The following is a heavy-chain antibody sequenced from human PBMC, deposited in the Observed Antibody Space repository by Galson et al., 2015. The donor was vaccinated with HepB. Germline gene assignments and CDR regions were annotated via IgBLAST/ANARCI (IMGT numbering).Heavy chain of an antibody. J-gene: IGHJ4*02. CDR1: GFTFSSYA. CDR2: ISYDGSNK. V-gene: IGHV3-30-3*01. CDR3: AKSQGRYCSGGCCYSCPDY. D-gene: IGHD2-15*01. Sequence: SLRLSCAASGFTFSSYAMHWVRQAPGKGLEWVAVISYDGSNKYYADSVKGRFTISRDNSKNTLYLQMNSLRAEDTAVYYCAKSQGRYCSGGCCYSCPDYWGQGTLVTVSS.